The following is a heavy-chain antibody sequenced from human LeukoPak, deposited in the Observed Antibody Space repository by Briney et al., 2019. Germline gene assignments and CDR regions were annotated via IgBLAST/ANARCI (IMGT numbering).Heavy chain of an antibody. CDR2: VYSGGQT. CDR3: ARGGDSSGYYPTPFDY. Sequence: GGSLRLSCAASGFTVNSKYMSWVRQAPGTGLEWVSVVYSGGQTYYADSVKGRFTISRDNAKNSLYLQMNSLRAEDTAVYYCARGGDSSGYYPTPFDYWGQGTLVTVSS. V-gene: IGHV3-53*01. D-gene: IGHD3-22*01. J-gene: IGHJ4*02. CDR1: GFTVNSKY.